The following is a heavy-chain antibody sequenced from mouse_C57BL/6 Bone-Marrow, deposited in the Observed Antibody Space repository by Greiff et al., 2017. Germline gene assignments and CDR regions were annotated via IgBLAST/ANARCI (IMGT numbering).Heavy chain of an antibody. CDR3: ARDGNPFAY. Sequence: EVKLMESGGDLVKPGASLKLSCAASGFTFSSYGMSWVRQTPDKRLEWVGTISSGGSYTYYPDSVKGRFTISRDNAKNTLYLQMSSLKSEDTAMYYCARDGNPFAYWGQGTLVTVSA. V-gene: IGHV5-6*01. CDR2: ISSGGSYT. CDR1: GFTFSSYG. D-gene: IGHD2-1*01. J-gene: IGHJ3*01.